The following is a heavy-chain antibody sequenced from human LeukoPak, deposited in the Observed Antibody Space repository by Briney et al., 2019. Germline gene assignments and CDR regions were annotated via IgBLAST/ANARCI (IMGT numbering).Heavy chain of an antibody. CDR1: GFTFSSYW. V-gene: IGHV3-7*01. CDR2: IKQDGSEK. CDR3: ARDRITIFGVVDY. D-gene: IGHD3-3*01. Sequence: PGGSLRLSCAASGFTFSSYWMSWVRQAPGKGLEWVANIKQDGSEKYYMDSVKGRFTISRDNAKNSLYLQMNSLRAEDTAVYYCARDRITIFGVVDYWGQGTLVTVSS. J-gene: IGHJ4*02.